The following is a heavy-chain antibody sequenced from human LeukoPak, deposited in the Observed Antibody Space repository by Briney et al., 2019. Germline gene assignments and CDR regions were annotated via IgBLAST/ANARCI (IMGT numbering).Heavy chain of an antibody. D-gene: IGHD3-9*01. CDR2: INHSGST. V-gene: IGHV4-34*01. CDR1: GGSFSGYY. Sequence: NPSETLSLTCAVYGGSFSGYYWSWIRQPPGKGLEWIGEINHSGSTNYNPSLKSRVTISVDTSKNQFSLKLSSVTAADTAVYYCARGTRSPLRYFDWFDYWGQGTLVTVSS. CDR3: ARGTRSPLRYFDWFDY. J-gene: IGHJ4*02.